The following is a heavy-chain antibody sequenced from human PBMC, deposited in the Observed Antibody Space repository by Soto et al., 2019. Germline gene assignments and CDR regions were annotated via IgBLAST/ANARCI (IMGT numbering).Heavy chain of an antibody. J-gene: IGHJ4*02. CDR3: AKRLLRGTTLSVLDY. CDR1: GFTFSSFG. D-gene: IGHD4-17*01. Sequence: LRLSCAASGFTFSSFGMHWVRQAPGKGLEWVALLSYDGSKEYYADSVKGRFSVSRDNSKNTLYLQMNSLRVEDTAVYFCAKRLLRGTTLSVLDYWGRGTRVTVSS. V-gene: IGHV3-30*18. CDR2: LSYDGSKE.